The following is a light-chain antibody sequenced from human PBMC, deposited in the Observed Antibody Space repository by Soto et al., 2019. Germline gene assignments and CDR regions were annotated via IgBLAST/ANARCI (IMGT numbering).Light chain of an antibody. J-gene: IGLJ2*01. Sequence: QSALTQPPSAFGSPGQSVAISCTGTNSDVGGYNYVSWYQHHPGKVPKLMIYEVTKRPSGVPDRFSGSKSGNTASLTVSGLQAEDEAEYYCSSYTSNYIVVLGGGTKLTVL. CDR3: SSYTSNYIVV. CDR2: EVT. V-gene: IGLV2-8*01. CDR1: NSDVGGYNY.